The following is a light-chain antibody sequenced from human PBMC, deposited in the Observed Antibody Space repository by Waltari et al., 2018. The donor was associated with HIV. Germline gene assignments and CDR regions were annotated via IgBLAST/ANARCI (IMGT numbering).Light chain of an antibody. Sequence: DIVMTQSPFSLPVTPGEPASISCRSSQSLLHSNGYNYLDWYVQKPGQSPQLLIFLGSERASGVPDRFSGSGSGTDFTLKISRVEAEDVGIYYCMQALQTPLTFGGGTKVEIK. CDR3: MQALQTPLT. J-gene: IGKJ4*01. CDR1: QSLLHSNGYNY. V-gene: IGKV2-28*01. CDR2: LGS.